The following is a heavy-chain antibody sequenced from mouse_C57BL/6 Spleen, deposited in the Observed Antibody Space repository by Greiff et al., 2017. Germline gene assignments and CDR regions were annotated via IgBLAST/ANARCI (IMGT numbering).Heavy chain of an antibody. J-gene: IGHJ2*01. D-gene: IGHD1-1*01. V-gene: IGHV1-15*01. CDR3: TRNYGSSYGYFGC. CDR2: IDPETGGT. CDR1: GYTFTDYE. Sequence: QVQLQQSGAELVRPGASVTLSCKASGYTFTDYEMHWVKQTPVHGLEWIGAIDPETGGTAYNQKFKGKAILTADKSSSTAYMELRSLTSEDSAVYYCTRNYGSSYGYFGCWGQSTTLTVAS.